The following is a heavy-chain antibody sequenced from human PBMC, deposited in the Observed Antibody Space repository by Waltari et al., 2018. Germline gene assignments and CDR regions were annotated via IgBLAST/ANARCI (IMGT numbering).Heavy chain of an antibody. CDR1: GYSISSGYY. Sequence: QVQLQESGPGLVKPSETLSLTCAVSGYSISSGYYWGWIRQPPGKGLEWIGSIYHSGSTYYTPSLKSRVTISVDTSKNQFSLKLSSVTAADTAVYYCARPAADGGFDYWGQGTLVTVSS. V-gene: IGHV4-38-2*01. CDR2: IYHSGST. D-gene: IGHD3-10*01. J-gene: IGHJ4*02. CDR3: ARPAADGGFDY.